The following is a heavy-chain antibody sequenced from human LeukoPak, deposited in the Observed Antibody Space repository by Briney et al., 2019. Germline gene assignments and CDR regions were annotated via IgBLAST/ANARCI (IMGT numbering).Heavy chain of an antibody. CDR3: ARHLSGKTDY. CDR1: GGSITTDHPY. Sequence: SETLSLTCTVSGGSITTDHPYWGWIRQSPGKGLQWIGSILYSGATYYNPSLESRVTISVDLSKTQLSLKLASVTAADTAVYCARHLSGKTDYWGQGIQSPSP. CDR2: ILYSGAT. J-gene: IGHJ4*02. D-gene: IGHD3-10*01. V-gene: IGHV4-39*01.